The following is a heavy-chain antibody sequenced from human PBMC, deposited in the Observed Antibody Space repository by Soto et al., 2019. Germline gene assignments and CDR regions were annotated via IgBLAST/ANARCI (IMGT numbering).Heavy chain of an antibody. D-gene: IGHD3-22*01. J-gene: IGHJ4*02. CDR1: GFTFSSYA. Sequence: PGGSLRLSCAASGFTFSSYAMHWVRQAPGKGLEWVAVISYDGSNKYYADSVKGRFTISRDNSKNTLYLQMNSLRAEDTAVYYCARDQRDDSSLLFDYWGQGTLVTVSS. V-gene: IGHV3-30-3*01. CDR3: ARDQRDDSSLLFDY. CDR2: ISYDGSNK.